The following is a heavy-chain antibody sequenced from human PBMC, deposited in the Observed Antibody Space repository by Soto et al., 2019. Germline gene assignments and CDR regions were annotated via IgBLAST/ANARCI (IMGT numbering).Heavy chain of an antibody. CDR1: GCTFSSYA. CDR3: ARAGDHYYDSSGYYYVPYYFDY. CDR2: IIPIFGTA. V-gene: IGHV1-69*06. D-gene: IGHD3-22*01. Sequence: SVKVSCKASGCTFSSYAISWVRQTPGQGLEWMGGIIPIFGTANYAQKFQGRVTITADKSTSTAYMELSSLRSEDTAVYYCARAGDHYYDSSGYYYVPYYFDYWGQGTLVTVSS. J-gene: IGHJ4*02.